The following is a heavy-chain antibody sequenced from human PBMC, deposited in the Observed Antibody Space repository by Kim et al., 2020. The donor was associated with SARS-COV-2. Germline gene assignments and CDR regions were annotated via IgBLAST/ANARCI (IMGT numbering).Heavy chain of an antibody. Sequence: SETLSLTCTVSGGSVSSGSYYWSWIRQPPGKGLEWIGYIYYSGSTNYNPSFKSRVTISVDTSKNQFSLKLSSVTAADTAVYYCAISYYYDSSGYYHGEDYWGQGTLVTVSS. D-gene: IGHD3-22*01. CDR2: IYYSGST. J-gene: IGHJ4*02. CDR3: AISYYYDSSGYYHGEDY. CDR1: GGSVSSGSYY. V-gene: IGHV4-61*01.